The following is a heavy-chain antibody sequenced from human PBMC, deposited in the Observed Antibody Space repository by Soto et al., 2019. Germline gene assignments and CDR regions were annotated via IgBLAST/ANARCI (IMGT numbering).Heavy chain of an antibody. CDR3: ARDLAAADY. V-gene: IGHV1-46*04. CDR1: GYIFINYY. CDR2: FNPKSGST. Sequence: QVPLVQSGAEVKKPGASVKLSCKTSGYIFINYYIHWVRQAPGQGLEWVALFNPKSGSTNYAQRLQGRVTVTRDTSTGTVYMELSSLIPEDTAVYYCARDLAAADYWGQGTLVTVSS. D-gene: IGHD6-13*01. J-gene: IGHJ4*02.